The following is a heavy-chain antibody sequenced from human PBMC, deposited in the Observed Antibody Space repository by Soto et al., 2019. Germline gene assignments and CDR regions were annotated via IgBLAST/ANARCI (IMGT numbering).Heavy chain of an antibody. Sequence: GGSLRLSCAASGFTFSSYAMSWVRQAPGKGLEWVSAISGSGGSTYYADSVKGRFTISRDNSKNTLYLQMNSLRAEDTAVYYCANAGYSSSWYSSRWFDPWGQGTLVTVSS. D-gene: IGHD6-13*01. CDR2: ISGSGGST. CDR3: ANAGYSSSWYSSRWFDP. CDR1: GFTFSSYA. V-gene: IGHV3-23*01. J-gene: IGHJ5*02.